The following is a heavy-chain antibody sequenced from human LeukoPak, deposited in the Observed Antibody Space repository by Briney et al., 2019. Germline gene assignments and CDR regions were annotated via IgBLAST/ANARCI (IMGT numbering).Heavy chain of an antibody. D-gene: IGHD3-22*01. CDR2: IIPILGIA. Sequence: GASVKVSCKASGGTFSSYAISWVRQAPGQGLEWMGRIIPILGIANYAQKFQGRVTITADKSTSTAYMELSSLRPEDTAVYYCARDRPYDSSGYYLHDAFDIWGQGTMVTVSS. V-gene: IGHV1-69*04. CDR1: GGTFSSYA. CDR3: ARDRPYDSSGYYLHDAFDI. J-gene: IGHJ3*02.